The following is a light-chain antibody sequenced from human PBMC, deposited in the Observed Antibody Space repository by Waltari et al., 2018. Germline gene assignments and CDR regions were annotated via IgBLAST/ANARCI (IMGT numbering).Light chain of an antibody. J-gene: IGKJ3*01. CDR1: PSISNW. V-gene: IGKV1-5*03. CDR3: QQCHSPPFS. Sequence: DIEITQSPSSLSASVGDNVTLNCQANPSISNWLAWYQQKPGKAPRPLIYKASTLESGVPSRFAASGSGTDVTRTISGLQSEDFATYYCQQCHSPPFSFGRGTKVDIK. CDR2: KAS.